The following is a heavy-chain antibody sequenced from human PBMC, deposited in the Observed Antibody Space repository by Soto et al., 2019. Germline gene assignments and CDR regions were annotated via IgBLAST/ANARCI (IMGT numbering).Heavy chain of an antibody. CDR2: IWHHGGNK. J-gene: IGHJ6*01. CDR1: GFTFSHYG. CDR3: VGCQTAMGRRPSDGKGV. V-gene: IGHV3-33*03. D-gene: IGHD1-26*01. Sequence: QMQLEESGGGVVQPGRSLRLSCVASGFTFSHYGMHWVRQAPGKGLEWVAVIWHHGGNKYYADSVKGRFTISRDNARKTLDPQKGSLRGRNKGVDFCVGCQTAMGRRPSDGKGVLGRGTTVIVSS.